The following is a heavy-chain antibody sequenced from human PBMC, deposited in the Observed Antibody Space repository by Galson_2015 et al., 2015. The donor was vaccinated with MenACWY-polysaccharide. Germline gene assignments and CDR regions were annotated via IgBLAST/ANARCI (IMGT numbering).Heavy chain of an antibody. D-gene: IGHD5-12*01. V-gene: IGHV1-46*01. J-gene: IGHJ4*02. Sequence: SVKVSCKASGYTFIIYQMHWVRQAPGQGLEWLGIINPSDGRTTYAQKFRGRVTMTRDTSTSTVYMELSSLKSEDTAVYYCARDLNPRVAKARHPLSDYWGQGTLVTVSS. CDR1: GYTFIIYQ. CDR2: INPSDGRT. CDR3: ARDLNPRVAKARHPLSDY.